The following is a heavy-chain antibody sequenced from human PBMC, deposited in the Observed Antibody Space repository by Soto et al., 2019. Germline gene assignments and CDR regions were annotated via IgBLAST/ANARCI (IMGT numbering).Heavy chain of an antibody. V-gene: IGHV3-21*01. CDR3: ARDRELLAADFDY. CDR1: GFTFSSYS. D-gene: IGHD1-26*01. J-gene: IGHJ4*02. CDR2: ISSSSSYI. Sequence: GSLRLSCAASGFTFSSYSMNWVRQAPGKGLEWVSSISSSSSYIYYADSVKGRFTISRDNAKNSLYLQMNSLRAEDTAVYYCARDRELLAADFDYWGQGTLVTVS.